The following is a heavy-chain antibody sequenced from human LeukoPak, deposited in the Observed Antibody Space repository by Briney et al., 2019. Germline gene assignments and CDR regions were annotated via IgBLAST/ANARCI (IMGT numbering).Heavy chain of an antibody. CDR1: GGSISSSSYY. J-gene: IGHJ4*02. Sequence: SETLSLTCTVSGGSISSSSYYWGWIRQPPGKGLEWIGSIYYSGSTYYNPSLKSRVTMSVDTSKNQFSLKLSSVTAADTAVYYCAGNTYYYDSSGYYYLALFDFWSQGTLVTVSS. D-gene: IGHD3-22*01. V-gene: IGHV4-39*07. CDR2: IYYSGST. CDR3: AGNTYYYDSSGYYYLALFDF.